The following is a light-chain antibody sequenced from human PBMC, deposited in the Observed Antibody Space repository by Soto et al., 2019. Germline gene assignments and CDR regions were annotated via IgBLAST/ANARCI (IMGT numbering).Light chain of an antibody. V-gene: IGKV1-39*01. Sequence: DIQMTQSPSSLSASVGDRVTITCRASQSISSYLNWYQQKPGKAPKLLIYAASSLQSGVPSRFSGSGSGTDFTLTNSSLQPEDFATYYCQQSYSTQFTFGPGTKVDIK. CDR3: QQSYSTQFT. CDR2: AAS. CDR1: QSISSY. J-gene: IGKJ3*01.